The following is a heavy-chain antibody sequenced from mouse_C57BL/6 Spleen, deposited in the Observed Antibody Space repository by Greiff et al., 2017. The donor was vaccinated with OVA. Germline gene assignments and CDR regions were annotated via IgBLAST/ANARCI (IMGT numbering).Heavy chain of an antibody. Sequence: EVQLVESGGGLVKPGGSLKLSCAASGFTFSSYAMSWVRQTPEKRLEWVATISDGGSYTYYPDNVKGRFTISRDNAKNNLYLQMSHLKSEDTAMYDCARDSTTVGDYFDYWGQGTTLTVSS. CDR2: ISDGGSYT. CDR3: ARDSTTVGDYFDY. CDR1: GFTFSSYA. V-gene: IGHV5-4*01. J-gene: IGHJ2*01. D-gene: IGHD1-1*01.